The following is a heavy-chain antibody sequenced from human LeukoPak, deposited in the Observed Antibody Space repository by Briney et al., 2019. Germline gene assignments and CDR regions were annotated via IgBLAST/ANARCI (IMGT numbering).Heavy chain of an antibody. Sequence: GESLRLSCAASGFTFSSYGMHWVRQAPGKGLEWVAVISYDGSNKYYADSVKGRFTISRDNSKNTLYLQMNSLRAEDTAVYYCAKDHRLGMDVWGQGTTVTVSS. V-gene: IGHV3-30*18. CDR2: ISYDGSNK. CDR3: AKDHRLGMDV. J-gene: IGHJ6*02. CDR1: GFTFSSYG.